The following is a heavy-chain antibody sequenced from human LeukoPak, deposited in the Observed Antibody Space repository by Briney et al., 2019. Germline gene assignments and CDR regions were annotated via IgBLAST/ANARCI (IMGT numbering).Heavy chain of an antibody. J-gene: IGHJ6*04. Sequence: GGSLRLSCAASGFTFSSYDMHWVRQATGKGLEWVSAIGTAGDTYYPGSVKGRFTISRENAKNSLYLQMNSLRAGGTAVYYCERSRNYTYGMAVWAKGPTVTFP. CDR3: ERSRNYTYGMAV. CDR1: GFTFSSYD. CDR2: IGTAGDT. V-gene: IGHV3-13*01.